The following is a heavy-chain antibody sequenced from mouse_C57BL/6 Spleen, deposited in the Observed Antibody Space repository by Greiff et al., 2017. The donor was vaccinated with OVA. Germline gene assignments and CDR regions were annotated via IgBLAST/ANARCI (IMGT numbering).Heavy chain of an antibody. CDR2: INPSTGGT. D-gene: IGHD1-1*01. CDR3: ARRDNYYGSSHYFDY. V-gene: IGHV1-42*01. CDR1: GYSFTGYY. Sequence: VHVKQSGPELVKPGASVKISCKASGYSFTGYYMNWVKQSPEKSLEWIGEINPSTGGTTYNQKFKAKATLTVDKSSSTAYMQLKSLTSEDSAVYYCARRDNYYGSSHYFDYWGQGTTLTVSS. J-gene: IGHJ2*01.